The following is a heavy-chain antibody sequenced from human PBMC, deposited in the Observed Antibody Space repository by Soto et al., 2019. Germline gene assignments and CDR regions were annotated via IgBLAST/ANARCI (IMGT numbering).Heavy chain of an antibody. CDR2: ISGTGVPT. CDR1: GFDFSSYA. J-gene: IGHJ5*02. D-gene: IGHD2-2*01. Sequence: GGSLRLSCAASGFDFSSYAMSWVRQAPGKGLECISLISGTGVPTLYAESVKGRFSVSRDNSKDTLFLEMNNLGVDDTAMYYCAKSFCSSSSCFFLWVDPWGPGTL. CDR3: AKSFCSSSSCFFLWVDP. V-gene: IGHV3-23*01.